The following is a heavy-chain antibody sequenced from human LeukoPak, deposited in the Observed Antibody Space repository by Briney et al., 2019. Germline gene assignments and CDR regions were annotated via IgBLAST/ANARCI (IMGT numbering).Heavy chain of an antibody. J-gene: IGHJ1*01. V-gene: IGHV3-23*01. CDR1: GFTFSSYA. D-gene: IGHD4-17*01. Sequence: GGSLRLSCAASGFTFSSYAMSWVRQAPGKGLEWVPVISGSGVGTYYADSVKGRFTISRDNSKNTLYLQMNSLRAEDTAVYYCAKEIYGDSTGGRFQHWGQGTLVTVSS. CDR3: AKEIYGDSTGGRFQH. CDR2: ISGSGVGT.